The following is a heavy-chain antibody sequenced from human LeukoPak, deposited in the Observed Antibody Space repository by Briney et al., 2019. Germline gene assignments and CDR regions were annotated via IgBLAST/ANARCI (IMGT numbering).Heavy chain of an antibody. Sequence: GASVKVSCKASGYTFTSYYMHWVRQAPGQGLEWMGIINPSGGSTSYAQKFQGRVTMTRDTSTSTVYMELSSLRSEDTAVYYCARDCGYGGAKYYLDYWGQGTLVTVSS. CDR2: INPSGGST. V-gene: IGHV1-46*01. D-gene: IGHD5-18*01. J-gene: IGHJ4*02. CDR3: ARDCGYGGAKYYLDY. CDR1: GYTFTSYY.